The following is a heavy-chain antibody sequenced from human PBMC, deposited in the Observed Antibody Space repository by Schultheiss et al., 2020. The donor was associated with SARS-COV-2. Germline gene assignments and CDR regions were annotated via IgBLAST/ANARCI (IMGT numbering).Heavy chain of an antibody. Sequence: SVKVSCKASGGTFSSYAISWVRQAPGQGLEWMGGIIPIFGTANYAQKFQERVTITRDMSTSTAYMELRSLRSEDTAVYYCARGGGPTRTGYSSGWYDYWGQGTLVTVSS. D-gene: IGHD6-19*01. J-gene: IGHJ4*02. CDR2: IIPIFGTA. V-gene: IGHV1-69*05. CDR3: ARGGGPTRTGYSSGWYDY. CDR1: GGTFSSYA.